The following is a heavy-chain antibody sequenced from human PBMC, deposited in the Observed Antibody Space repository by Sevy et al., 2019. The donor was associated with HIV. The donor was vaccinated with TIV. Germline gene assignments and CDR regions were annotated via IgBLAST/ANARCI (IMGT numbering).Heavy chain of an antibody. D-gene: IGHD2-21*01. CDR3: ARGPSLIVAGAAGYLDY. CDR1: GFTFSSFG. Sequence: GGSLRLSCTASGFTFSSFGIHWVRQAPGKGLEWVALMWYDGTNKYYADSVKGRFTISRDSSKNTLYLHMNNLRAEDTAVYYCARGPSLIVAGAAGYLDYWGQGTLVTVSS. J-gene: IGHJ4*02. V-gene: IGHV3-33*01. CDR2: MWYDGTNK.